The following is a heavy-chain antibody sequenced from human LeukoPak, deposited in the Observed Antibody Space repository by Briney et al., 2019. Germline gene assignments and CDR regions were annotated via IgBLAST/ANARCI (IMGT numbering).Heavy chain of an antibody. Sequence: ASVRVSCKASVYTFTGYYMHWVRPAPGEGGGRVGWINPTSGGTKYEQKFQGRVTMTRDTSISTAYMELSRLRSDEPAVYYCASVGDSSGYYSIGYWGQGTLVTVSS. CDR1: VYTFTGYY. D-gene: IGHD3-22*01. V-gene: IGHV1-2*02. CDR2: INPTSGGT. J-gene: IGHJ4*02. CDR3: ASVGDSSGYYSIGY.